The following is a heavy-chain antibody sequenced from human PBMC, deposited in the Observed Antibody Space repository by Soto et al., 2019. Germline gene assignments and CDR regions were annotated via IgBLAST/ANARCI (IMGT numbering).Heavy chain of an antibody. CDR2: ISAYNGNT. V-gene: IGHV1-18*04. CDR1: GYTFTSYY. CDR3: ARVGLRYFDWLSYGMDV. Sequence: GASVKVSCKASGYTFTSYYMHWVRQAPGQGLEWMGWISAYNGNTNYAQKLQGRVTMTTDTSTSTAYMELRSLRSDDTAVYYCARVGLRYFDWLSYGMDVWGQGTTVTVSS. D-gene: IGHD3-9*01. J-gene: IGHJ6*02.